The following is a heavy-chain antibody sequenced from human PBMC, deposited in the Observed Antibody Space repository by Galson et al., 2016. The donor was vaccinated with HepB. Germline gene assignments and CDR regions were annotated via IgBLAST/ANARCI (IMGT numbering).Heavy chain of an antibody. V-gene: IGHV3-11*01. CDR2: IRATREFP. D-gene: IGHD3-10*01. CDR3: ARDSIVGFRERGGTDV. J-gene: IGHJ6*04. CDR1: GFIFNDYH. Sequence: SLRLSCAASGFIFNDYHMAWIRQAPGRGPEWVSQIRATREFPYYADSVRGRFTISRDNAKNLIFLQMTSLRVEDTAIYYCARDSIVGFRERGGTDVWGRGTTVIVSS.